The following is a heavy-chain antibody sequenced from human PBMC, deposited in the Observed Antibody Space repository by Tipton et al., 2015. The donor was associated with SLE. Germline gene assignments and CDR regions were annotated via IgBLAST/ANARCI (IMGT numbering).Heavy chain of an antibody. CDR3: ARGRGNGHNKEAPFDY. D-gene: IGHD5-24*01. V-gene: IGHV4-59*07. CDR2: IYYNGNT. Sequence: TLSLTCTVSGGSISSYYWSWIRQPPGKGLEWIGYIYYNGNTNYNTSLKSRVTISVDTSKNQFSLKLGSVTAADTAMYFCARGRGNGHNKEAPFDYWGQGTLVTVSS. J-gene: IGHJ4*02. CDR1: GGSISSYY.